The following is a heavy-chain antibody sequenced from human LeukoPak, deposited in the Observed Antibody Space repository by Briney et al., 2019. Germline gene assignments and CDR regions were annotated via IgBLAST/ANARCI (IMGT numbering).Heavy chain of an antibody. V-gene: IGHV4-59*11. J-gene: IGHJ5*02. Sequence: SETLSLTCTVTGASISSHYWCWIRQTPGTGLEWIGDIYDRGSTTYNPSLKSRVSISVDTSRNQFSLNLRSVTAADTAVYYWAKIEVGRFDPWGQGTLVTVSS. CDR2: IYDRGST. CDR1: GASISSHY. CDR3: AKIEVGRFDP. D-gene: IGHD1-26*01.